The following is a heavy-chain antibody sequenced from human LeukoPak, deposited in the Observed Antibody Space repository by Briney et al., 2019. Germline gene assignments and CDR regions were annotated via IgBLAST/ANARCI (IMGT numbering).Heavy chain of an antibody. CDR2: INWNGDST. J-gene: IGHJ6*03. CDR3: ARDGYSYGPYYYYYYMDV. CDR1: GFTFDDYG. D-gene: IGHD5-18*01. Sequence: PGGSLRLSCAASGFTFDDYGMSWVRQAPGKGLEWVSGINWNGDSTGYADSVKGRFTISRDNAKNSLYLQMNSLRAEDTAVYYCARDGYSYGPYYYYYYMDVWGKGTTVTVSS. V-gene: IGHV3-20*04.